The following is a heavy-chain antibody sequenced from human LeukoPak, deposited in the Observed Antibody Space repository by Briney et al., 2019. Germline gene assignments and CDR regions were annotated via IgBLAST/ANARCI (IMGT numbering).Heavy chain of an antibody. J-gene: IGHJ4*02. V-gene: IGHV1-24*01. CDR2: FDPEDGET. CDR1: GYTLTELS. Sequence: ASVKVSCKVSGYTLTELSMHWVRQAPGKGLEWMGGFDPEDGETIYAQKFQGRVTMTEDTSTDTAYMELSSLRSEDTAVYYCATAPDYNWNSNFDYWGQGTLVTVSS. D-gene: IGHD1-7*01. CDR3: ATAPDYNWNSNFDY.